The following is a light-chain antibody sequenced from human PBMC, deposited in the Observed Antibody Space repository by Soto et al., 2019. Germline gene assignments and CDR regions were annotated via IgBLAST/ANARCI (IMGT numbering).Light chain of an antibody. CDR1: QSVSSN. CDR3: QQYNNWPLA. V-gene: IGKV3-15*01. Sequence: EIVMTQSPATLSVSPGERATLSCRASQSVSSNLAWYQQKPGQAPRLLIYGASTRATGIPARFSGSGSGTEFTLTISSLQSEDFPVYYCQQYNNWPLAFGPGTNVDIK. CDR2: GAS. J-gene: IGKJ3*01.